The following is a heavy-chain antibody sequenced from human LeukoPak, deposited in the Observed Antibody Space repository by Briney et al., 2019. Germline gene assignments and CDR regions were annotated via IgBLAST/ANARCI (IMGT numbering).Heavy chain of an antibody. J-gene: IGHJ5*02. CDR1: GFTFSSYW. D-gene: IGHD6-13*01. CDR2: IKQDGSEK. CDR3: ARDRVAAAGTNWFDP. V-gene: IGHV3-7*03. Sequence: GGSLRLSCVTSGFTFSSYWMSWVRQAPGKGLEWVANIKQDGSEKYYVDSVKGRFTISRDNAKNSLYLQMNSLRAEDTAVYYCARDRVAAAGTNWFDPWGQGTLVTVSS.